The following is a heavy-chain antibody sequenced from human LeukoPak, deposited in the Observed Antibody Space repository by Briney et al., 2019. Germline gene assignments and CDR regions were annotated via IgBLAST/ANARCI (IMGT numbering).Heavy chain of an antibody. J-gene: IGHJ4*02. D-gene: IGHD1-26*01. CDR3: ARGNEWAFDY. V-gene: IGHV3-74*01. Sequence: AGSLRLSCAAAGFTFSSYWMHWVRQAPGKGLVWVSRINTDGTSTIYADSVKGRFTISRDNAKNTLYLQMNSLRAEDTAVYACARGNEWAFDYWAQGTLVTVPS. CDR2: INTDGTST. CDR1: GFTFSSYW.